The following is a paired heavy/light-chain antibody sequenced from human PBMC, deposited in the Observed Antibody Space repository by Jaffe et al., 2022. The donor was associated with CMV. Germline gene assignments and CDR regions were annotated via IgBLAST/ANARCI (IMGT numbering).Heavy chain of an antibody. Sequence: QVQLVESGGGVVQPGRSLRLSCAASGFTFSSYGMHWVRQAPGKGLEWVAVISYDGSNKYYADSVKGRFTISRDNSKNTLYLQMNSLRAEDTAVYYCAKNLWFGELLSNQLTDFDYWGQGTLVTVSS. CDR2: ISYDGSNK. D-gene: IGHD3-10*01. CDR3: AKNLWFGELLSNQLTDFDY. V-gene: IGHV3-30*18. CDR1: GFTFSSYG. J-gene: IGHJ4*02.
Light chain of an antibody. CDR1: SLRSYY. Sequence: SSELTQDPAVSVALGQTVRITCQGDSLRSYYASWYQQKPGQAPVLVIYGKNNRPSGIPDRFSGSSSGNTASLTITGAQAEDEADYYCNSRDSSGNHLNVVFGGGTKLTVL. CDR3: NSRDSSGNHLNVV. CDR2: GKN. J-gene: IGLJ2*01. V-gene: IGLV3-19*01.